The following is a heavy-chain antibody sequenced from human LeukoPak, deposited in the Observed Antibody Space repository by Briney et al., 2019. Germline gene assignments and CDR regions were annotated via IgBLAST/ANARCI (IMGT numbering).Heavy chain of an antibody. CDR3: ARTLSSWPQPWFDP. J-gene: IGHJ5*02. Sequence: PSETLSLTCAVYGGSFSGYYWSWIRQPPGKGLEWIGEINHSGSTNYNPSLKSRVTISVDTSKNQFSLKLSSVTAADTAVYYCARTLSSWPQPWFDPWGQGTLVTVSS. V-gene: IGHV4-34*01. D-gene: IGHD6-13*01. CDR2: INHSGST. CDR1: GGSFSGYY.